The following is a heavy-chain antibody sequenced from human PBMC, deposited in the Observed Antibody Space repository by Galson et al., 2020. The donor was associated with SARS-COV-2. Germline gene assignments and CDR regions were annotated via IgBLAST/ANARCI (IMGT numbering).Heavy chain of an antibody. D-gene: IGHD1-26*01. Sequence: GGSLRLSGAASGFTFSNYVMHWVRQAPGKGLEWVAVISSDGSNSFYADSLKGRFTISRDNSKSTLYLQMNSLRAEDTAVYYCARGGEWELPYYFDFWGQGTLVTVSS. CDR3: ARGGEWELPYYFDF. CDR1: GFTFSNYV. CDR2: ISSDGSNS. V-gene: IGHV3-30*04. J-gene: IGHJ4*02.